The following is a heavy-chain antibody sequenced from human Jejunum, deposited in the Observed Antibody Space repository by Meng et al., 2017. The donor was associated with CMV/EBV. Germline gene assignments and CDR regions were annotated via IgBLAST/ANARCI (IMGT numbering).Heavy chain of an antibody. CDR1: GVSITSGVHF. V-gene: IGHV4-39*07. CDR3: AADISSAWFYY. D-gene: IGHD3-22*01. Sequence: GARLVKPSETLSPPVTASGVSITSGVHFWGWIRQAPGKGLEWMSTIHYTETIHYNPALKSRIAISVDTSKNQVSLKVNSVTAADTAMYYCAADISSAWFYYWGQGILVTVSS. CDR2: IHYTETI. J-gene: IGHJ4*02.